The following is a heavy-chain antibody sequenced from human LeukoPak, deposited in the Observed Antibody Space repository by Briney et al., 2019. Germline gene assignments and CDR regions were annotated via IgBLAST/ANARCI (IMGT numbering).Heavy chain of an antibody. CDR3: ATNQWLAPPPDS. D-gene: IGHD6-19*01. J-gene: IGHJ4*02. CDR2: INTDGTLT. V-gene: IGHV3-74*01. CDR1: GSTFSKFW. Sequence: GGSLRLSCAASGSTFSKFWMLWVRHAPGQGLESVSRINTDGTLTTYADSVRGRFTVSRNNADNKMFLQMNSVRDEDTAVYYCATNQWLAPPPDSWGQGTPVTVSS.